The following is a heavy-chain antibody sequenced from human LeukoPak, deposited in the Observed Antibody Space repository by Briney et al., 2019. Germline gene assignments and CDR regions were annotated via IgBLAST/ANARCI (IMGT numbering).Heavy chain of an antibody. Sequence: PGGSLRLSCAASGFTFSSYAMHWVRQAPGKGLEWVAFIRYDGSNKYYADSVKGRFTISRDNSKNTLYLQMNSLRAEDTAVYYCAYSHSSSWHWFDPWGQGTLVTVSS. CDR2: IRYDGSNK. D-gene: IGHD6-13*01. J-gene: IGHJ5*02. V-gene: IGHV3-30*02. CDR1: GFTFSSYA. CDR3: AYSHSSSWHWFDP.